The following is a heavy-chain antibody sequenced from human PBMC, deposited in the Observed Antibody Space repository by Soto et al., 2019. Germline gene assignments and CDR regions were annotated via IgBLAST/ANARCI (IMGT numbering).Heavy chain of an antibody. D-gene: IGHD3-16*01. J-gene: IGHJ4*02. CDR3: ARHAAYDSVWGKSDGSDY. Sequence: SETLSLTCTVSGGSISSNSYYWDWIRQPPGKGLEWIGSMYYSGATYHNPSLQSRVTISVDTSKNQFSLHLSSVTAADTAVYYCARHAAYDSVWGKSDGSDYWGQGTLVTSPQ. V-gene: IGHV4-39*01. CDR1: GGSISSNSYY. CDR2: MYYSGAT.